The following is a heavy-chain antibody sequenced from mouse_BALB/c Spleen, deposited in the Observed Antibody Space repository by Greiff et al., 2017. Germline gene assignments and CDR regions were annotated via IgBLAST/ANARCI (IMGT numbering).Heavy chain of an antibody. CDR2: ISSGGSYT. Sequence: EVQGVESGGGLVKPGGSLKLSCAASGFTFSSYTMSWVRQTPEKRLEWVATISSGGSYTYYPDSVKGRFTISRDNAKNTLYLQMSSLKSEDTAMYYCTRDGGNYVYYFDYWGQGTTLTVSS. CDR1: GFTFSSYT. CDR3: TRDGGNYVYYFDY. J-gene: IGHJ2*01. D-gene: IGHD2-1*01. V-gene: IGHV5-6-4*01.